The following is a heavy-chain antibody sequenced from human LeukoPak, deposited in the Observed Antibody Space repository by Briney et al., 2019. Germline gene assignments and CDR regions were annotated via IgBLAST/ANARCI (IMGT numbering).Heavy chain of an antibody. CDR2: IYHSGST. CDR1: GGSVSSSNW. D-gene: IGHD2-15*01. CDR3: ARAAYCSGGSCYLPGDYYYYGMDV. V-gene: IGHV4-4*02. J-gene: IGHJ6*02. Sequence: PSETLSLTCAVSGGSVSSSNWWSWVSQPPGKGLEWIGEIYHSGSTNYNPSLKSRVTIPVDKSKHQSSLKLSSVTAADTAVYYCARAAYCSGGSCYLPGDYYYYGMDVWGQGTTVTVSS.